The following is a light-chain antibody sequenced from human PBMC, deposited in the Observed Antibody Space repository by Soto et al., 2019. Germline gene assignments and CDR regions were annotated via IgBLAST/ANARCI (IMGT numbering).Light chain of an antibody. CDR3: QQSYSTPNT. Sequence: DTQMTQSPSSMSQSVRNRVTITCRASQSISSYLNWYQQKPGKAPKLLIYAAASLQSGVPSRFSGSGSGTDFTLTISSLQPEDFATYYCQQSYSTPNTFGQGTRLEIK. CDR2: AAA. V-gene: IGKV1-39*01. J-gene: IGKJ5*01. CDR1: QSISSY.